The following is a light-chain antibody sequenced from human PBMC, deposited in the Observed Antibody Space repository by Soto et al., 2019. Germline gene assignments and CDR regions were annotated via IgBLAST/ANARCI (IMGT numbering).Light chain of an antibody. J-gene: IGKJ5*01. CDR2: GAS. V-gene: IGKV3-11*01. CDR3: QQRIKWPIT. CDR1: ERLSSVY. Sequence: EIVLTQSPGTLSLSPGERATLSCRASERLSSVYLAWYQQRPGQPPRLLIYGASNRATGIPDRFSGSGSGTDFTLTISSLEPADSAVYYCQQRIKWPITFGQGTRLEIK.